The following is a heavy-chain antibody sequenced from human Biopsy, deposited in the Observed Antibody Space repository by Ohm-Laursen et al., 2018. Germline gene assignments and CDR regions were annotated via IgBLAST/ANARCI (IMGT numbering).Heavy chain of an antibody. J-gene: IGHJ4*02. CDR1: GFNLGDYA. Sequence: SLRLSCAASGFNLGDYAMHWVRQVPGKGLEWVSGIKWNSGKIDYADSVKGRFTISRDNAKNSLYLQMNSLRAEDTAVYYCARAYPPPGRRLVVVAGDFDCWGQGTRVTVSS. CDR3: ARAYPPPGRRLVVVAGDFDC. D-gene: IGHD2-15*01. CDR2: IKWNSGKI. V-gene: IGHV3-9*01.